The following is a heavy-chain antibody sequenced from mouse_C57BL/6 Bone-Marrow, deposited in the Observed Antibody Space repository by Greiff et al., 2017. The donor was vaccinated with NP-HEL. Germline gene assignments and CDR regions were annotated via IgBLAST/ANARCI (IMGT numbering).Heavy chain of an antibody. CDR3: ARSGFPAWFAY. J-gene: IGHJ3*01. D-gene: IGHD3-2*02. CDR1: GYTFTDYY. Sequence: EVKLQQSGPELVKPGASVKISCKASGYTFTDYYMNWVKQSHGKSLEWIGDINPNNGGTSYNQKFKGKATLTVDKSSSTAYMELRSLTSEDSAVYDCARSGFPAWFAYWGQGTLVTVSA. CDR2: INPNNGGT. V-gene: IGHV1-26*01.